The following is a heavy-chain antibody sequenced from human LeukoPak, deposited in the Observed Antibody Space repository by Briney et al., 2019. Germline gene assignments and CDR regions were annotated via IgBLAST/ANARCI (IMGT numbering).Heavy chain of an antibody. CDR1: GCTFAAHY. V-gene: IGHV1-2*02. J-gene: IGHJ5*02. Sequence: ASVKVSCKASGCTFAAHYMHWVRQAPGQGLEWMGWIIPNSGGTNYAQRFQGRVTMTRDTSISTAYMELISLRSDDTAVYYCARDRALAGTGGYWFDPWGQGTLVTVSS. CDR2: IIPNSGGT. CDR3: ARDRALAGTGGYWFDP. D-gene: IGHD6-19*01.